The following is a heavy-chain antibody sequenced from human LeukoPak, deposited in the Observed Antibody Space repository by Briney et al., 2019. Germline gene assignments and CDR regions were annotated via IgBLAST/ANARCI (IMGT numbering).Heavy chain of an antibody. CDR3: TRAGTKPSPVDY. J-gene: IGHJ4*02. CDR2: IRSKANSYAT. Sequence: GGSLRLSCAASGFTFSGSAMHWVRQASGKGLEWVGRIRSKANSYATAYAASVKGRFTISRDDSKNTAYLQMNSLKTEDTAVYYCTRAGTKPSPVDYWGQGTLVTVSS. D-gene: IGHD1-1*01. CDR1: GFTFSGSA. V-gene: IGHV3-73*01.